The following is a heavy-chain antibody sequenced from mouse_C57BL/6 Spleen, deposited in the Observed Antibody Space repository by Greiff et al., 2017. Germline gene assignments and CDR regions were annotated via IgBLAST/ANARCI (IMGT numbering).Heavy chain of an antibody. CDR1: GFTFSDYG. J-gene: IGHJ2*01. CDR2: ISSGSSTI. CDR3: AKTGTGRYYFDY. Sequence: DVMLVESGGGLVKPGGSLKLSCAASGFTFSDYGMHWVRQAPEQGLEWVAYISSGSSTIYYADKVKGRFTISRDNAKNTLFLQMTSLRSEDTAMYYCAKTGTGRYYFDYWGQGTTLTVSS. V-gene: IGHV5-17*01. D-gene: IGHD4-1*01.